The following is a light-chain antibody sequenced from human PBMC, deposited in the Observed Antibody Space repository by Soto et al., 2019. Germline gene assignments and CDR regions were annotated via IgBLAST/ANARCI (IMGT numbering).Light chain of an antibody. Sequence: EIVLTQSPAPLSLSPGERATLSCRASQSVSNFLAWYQQKPGQAPRLLISDASNRATGIPGRFSGSGSGTHYSLTNSSLEPEEFAVYYCQQRSNWPWSFGQGTKVEIK. V-gene: IGKV3-11*01. J-gene: IGKJ1*01. CDR1: QSVSNF. CDR3: QQRSNWPWS. CDR2: DAS.